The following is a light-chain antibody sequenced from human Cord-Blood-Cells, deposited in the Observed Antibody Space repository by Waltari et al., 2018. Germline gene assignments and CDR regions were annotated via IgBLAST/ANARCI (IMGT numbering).Light chain of an antibody. Sequence: DIVLTQSPATLSLSPGERATLSCRASQSVRSYLAWYQQKPGQAPRLLIYDASNRATGIPARFSGSGSGTDFTLTISSLEPEDFAVYYCQQRSNWRVTFGQGTRLEIK. V-gene: IGKV3-11*01. CDR3: QQRSNWRVT. J-gene: IGKJ5*01. CDR2: DAS. CDR1: QSVRSY.